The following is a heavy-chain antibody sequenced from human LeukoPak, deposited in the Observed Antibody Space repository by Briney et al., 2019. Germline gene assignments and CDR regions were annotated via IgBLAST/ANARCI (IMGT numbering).Heavy chain of an antibody. CDR3: ARALDGLGDSPDY. Sequence: GGSLRLSCAPSGFTFSSYAMHWGRQAPGEGVGGGAVISYDGSNKYYADSVKGRFTISRDNSKNTLYLQMNSLRAEDTAVYYCARALDGLGDSPDYWGQGTLVTVSS. CDR1: GFTFSSYA. D-gene: IGHD2-21*02. J-gene: IGHJ4*02. V-gene: IGHV3-30-3*01. CDR2: ISYDGSNK.